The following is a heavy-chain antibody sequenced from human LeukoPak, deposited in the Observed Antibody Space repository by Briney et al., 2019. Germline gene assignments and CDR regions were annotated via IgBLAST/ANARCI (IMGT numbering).Heavy chain of an antibody. Sequence: PSQTLSLTCTVSGGSISSGSYYWSWIRQPAGKGLEWIGRIYTSGSTNYNPSLKSRVTISVDTSKNQFSLKLSSVTAADTAVYYCARDRDYYGSGSHPTWGQGTLVTVSS. D-gene: IGHD3-10*01. V-gene: IGHV4-61*02. CDR1: GGSISSGSYY. CDR3: ARDRDYYGSGSHPT. J-gene: IGHJ5*02. CDR2: IYTSGST.